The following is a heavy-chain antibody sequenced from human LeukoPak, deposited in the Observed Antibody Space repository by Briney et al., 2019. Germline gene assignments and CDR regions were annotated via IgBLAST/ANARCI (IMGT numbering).Heavy chain of an antibody. CDR1: GGTFSGYY. CDR3: ARQFLVRGVMGWFDP. Sequence: PSETLSLTCAVYGGTFSGYYWSWIRQPPGKGLEWIGEINHSGNTNYNPSLKSRVTISIDTSKNQFSLKLSSVTAADTAVYYCARQFLVRGVMGWFDPWGQGTLVTVSS. CDR2: INHSGNT. J-gene: IGHJ5*02. V-gene: IGHV4-34*01. D-gene: IGHD3-10*01.